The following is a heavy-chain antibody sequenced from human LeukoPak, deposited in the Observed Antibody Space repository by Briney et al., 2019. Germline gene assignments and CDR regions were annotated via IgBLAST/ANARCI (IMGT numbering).Heavy chain of an antibody. Sequence: QPGGSLRLSCVASGFTFSSYGMSLVRQSLGKGLEWVSYISSTSSTIYYADSVKGRFTISRDNAKNSLYLQMNSLRAEDTAVYYCARGKYSSGWFDYWGQGTLVTVSS. D-gene: IGHD6-19*01. V-gene: IGHV3-48*04. CDR2: ISSTSSTI. J-gene: IGHJ4*02. CDR3: ARGKYSSGWFDY. CDR1: GFTFSSYG.